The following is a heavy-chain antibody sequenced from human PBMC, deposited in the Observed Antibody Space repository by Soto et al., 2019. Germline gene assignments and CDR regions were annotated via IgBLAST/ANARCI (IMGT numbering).Heavy chain of an antibody. CDR3: AKVQDIVVVPAALYYYYGMDV. D-gene: IGHD2-2*01. Sequence: GGSLRLSCAASGFTFSSYAMSWVRQAPGKGLEWVSAISGSGGSTYYADSVKGRFTISRDNSKNTLYLQMNSLRAEDTAVYYCAKVQDIVVVPAALYYYYGMDVWGQGTTVTVSS. J-gene: IGHJ6*02. CDR2: ISGSGGST. V-gene: IGHV3-23*01. CDR1: GFTFSSYA.